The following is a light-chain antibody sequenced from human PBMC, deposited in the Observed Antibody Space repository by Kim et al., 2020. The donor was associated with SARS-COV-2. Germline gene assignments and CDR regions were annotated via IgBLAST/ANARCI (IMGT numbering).Light chain of an antibody. J-gene: IGKJ1*01. CDR3: LQHNGHPRT. CDR1: QGIRSD. CDR2: AAS. V-gene: IGKV1-17*01. Sequence: DIQMTQSPSSLSASVGDRVTITCRASQGIRSDLNWYQQKPGKASKRLIYAASTLQSGVPPRFSGSGSGTEFTLTISSLQPEDFATYYCLQHNGHPRTFGQGTKVDIK.